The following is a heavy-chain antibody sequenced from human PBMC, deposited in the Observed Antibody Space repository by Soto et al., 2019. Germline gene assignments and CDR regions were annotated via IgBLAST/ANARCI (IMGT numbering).Heavy chain of an antibody. D-gene: IGHD5-12*01. CDR2: ISSSSSYI. Sequence: EVQLVESGGGLVKPGGSLRLSCAASGFTFSSYSMNWVRQAPGKGLEWVSSISSSSSYIYYADSVKGRFTISRDNAKNSLYLQMNGLRAEDTAVYYCARVQVYSGYNHKMTGGFDYWGQGTLVTVSS. J-gene: IGHJ4*02. V-gene: IGHV3-21*01. CDR3: ARVQVYSGYNHKMTGGFDY. CDR1: GFTFSSYS.